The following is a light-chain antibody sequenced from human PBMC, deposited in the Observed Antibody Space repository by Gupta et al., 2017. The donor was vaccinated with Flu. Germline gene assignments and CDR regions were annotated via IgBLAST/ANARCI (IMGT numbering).Light chain of an antibody. Sequence: GQTAKIPCSGDALSKQYVYWYQQNPGQAPLVVIYRESERPSGIPERFSGSSSGTTVTLTIRGVQAEDEADYYCESADSSNTYWMFGGGTKLTVL. CDR3: ESADSSNTYWM. J-gene: IGLJ3*02. V-gene: IGLV3-25*03. CDR1: ALSKQY. CDR2: RES.